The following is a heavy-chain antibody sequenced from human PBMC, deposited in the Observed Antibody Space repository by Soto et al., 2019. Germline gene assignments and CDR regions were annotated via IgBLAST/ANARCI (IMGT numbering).Heavy chain of an antibody. CDR1: GFTFSSYW. CDR2: IKQDGSEK. Sequence: GGSLRLSCAASGFTFSSYWMSWVRQAPGKGLEWVANIKQDGSEKYYVDSVKGRFTISRDNAKNSLYLQMNSLRAEDTAVYYCARVLRDYDFWSGYYYYYYYMDVWGKGTTVTVSS. D-gene: IGHD3-3*01. CDR3: ARVLRDYDFWSGYYYYYYYMDV. V-gene: IGHV3-7*01. J-gene: IGHJ6*03.